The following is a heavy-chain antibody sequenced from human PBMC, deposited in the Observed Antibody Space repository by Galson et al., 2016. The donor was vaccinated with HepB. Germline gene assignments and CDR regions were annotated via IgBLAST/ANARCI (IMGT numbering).Heavy chain of an antibody. CDR1: GFALSGYW. J-gene: IGHJ3*01. Sequence: SLRLSCAASGFALSGYWMHWVRQAPGKGLVWIGRINTDGTSATYADSVRGRFSISRDNAKNTVSLQILSLRVEDTAVYFCTIDVFPQTGDLEDSLRIWGQGALVIVSS. CDR2: INTDGTSA. D-gene: IGHD7-27*01. CDR3: TIDVFPQTGDLEDSLRI. V-gene: IGHV3-74*03.